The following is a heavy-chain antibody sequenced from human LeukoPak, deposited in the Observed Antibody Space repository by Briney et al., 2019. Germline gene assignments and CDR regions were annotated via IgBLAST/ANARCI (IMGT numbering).Heavy chain of an antibody. Sequence: ASVKVSCKASGYTFTSYAMHWVRQVPGQRLEWMGWINAGNGNTKYSQKFQGRVTITRDTSASTAYMELSSLRSEDTAVYYCARGRPLYSGSYYYYGMDVWGQGTTVTVSS. D-gene: IGHD1-26*01. CDR2: INAGNGNT. V-gene: IGHV1-3*01. CDR1: GYTFTSYA. CDR3: ARGRPLYSGSYYYYGMDV. J-gene: IGHJ6*02.